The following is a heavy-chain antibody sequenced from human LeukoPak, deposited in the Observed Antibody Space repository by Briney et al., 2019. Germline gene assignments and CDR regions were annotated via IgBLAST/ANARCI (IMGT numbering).Heavy chain of an antibody. Sequence: GGSLRLSCAASGFTFDDYAMHWVRQAPGKGLEWVSGISWNSGSIGYADSVKGRFTISRDNAKSSLYLQMNSLRAEDTALYYCARIPYGDYGHDAFDIWGQGTMVTVSS. CDR2: ISWNSGSI. V-gene: IGHV3-9*01. J-gene: IGHJ3*02. CDR3: ARIPYGDYGHDAFDI. D-gene: IGHD4-17*01. CDR1: GFTFDDYA.